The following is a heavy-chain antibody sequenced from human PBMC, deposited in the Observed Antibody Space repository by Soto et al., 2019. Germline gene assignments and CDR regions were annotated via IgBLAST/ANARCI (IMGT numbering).Heavy chain of an antibody. CDR2: IIPIFGTA. CDR3: ACPNDYSNLFYYGMDV. Sequence: QVQLVQSGAEVKKPGSSVKVSCKASGGTFSSYAISWVRQAPGQGLEWMGGIIPIFGTANYAQKFQGRVTITADEATSTAYMELSSLRSEDTAVYYCACPNDYSNLFYYGMDVWGQGTTVTVSS. V-gene: IGHV1-69*01. J-gene: IGHJ6*02. CDR1: GGTFSSYA. D-gene: IGHD4-4*01.